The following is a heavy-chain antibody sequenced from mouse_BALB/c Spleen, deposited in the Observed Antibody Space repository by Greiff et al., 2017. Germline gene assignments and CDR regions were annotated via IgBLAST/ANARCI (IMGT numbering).Heavy chain of an antibody. CDR3: ARHEAYYFDY. Sequence: EVKVEESGGGLVKPGGSLKLSCAASGFTFSSYAMSWVRQTPEKRLEWVATISSGGGYTYYPDSVKGRFTISRDNAKNTLYLQMSSLRSEDTAMYYCARHEAYYFDYWGQGTTLTVSS. J-gene: IGHJ2*01. CDR1: GFTFSSYA. CDR2: ISSGGGYT. V-gene: IGHV5-9-3*01.